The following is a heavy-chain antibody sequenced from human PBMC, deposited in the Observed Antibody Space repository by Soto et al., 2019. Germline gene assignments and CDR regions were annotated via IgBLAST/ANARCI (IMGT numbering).Heavy chain of an antibody. CDR1: GGSISSGGYY. CDR2: IYYSGST. CDR3: ARGYYGSGSYRRYYYGMDV. D-gene: IGHD3-10*01. Sequence: SETLSLTCTVSGGSISSGGYYWSWIRQHPGKGLEWIGYIYYSGSTYYNPSLKSRVTISVDTSKNQFSLKLSSVTAADTAVYYCARGYYGSGSYRRYYYGMDVWGQGTTVTVSS. V-gene: IGHV4-31*03. J-gene: IGHJ6*02.